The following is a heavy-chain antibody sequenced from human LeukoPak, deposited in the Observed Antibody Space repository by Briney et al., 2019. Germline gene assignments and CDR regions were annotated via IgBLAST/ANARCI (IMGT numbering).Heavy chain of an antibody. CDR3: ARLTGMVRGVIRFDP. CDR1: GFTFSSYA. D-gene: IGHD3-10*01. J-gene: IGHJ5*02. Sequence: GGSLRLSCAASGFTFSSYAMSWVRQAPGKGLEWVSYISSSSSTIYYADSVKGRFTISRDNAKNSLYLQMNSLRAEDTAVYYCARLTGMVRGVIRFDPWGQGTLVTVSS. CDR2: ISSSSSTI. V-gene: IGHV3-48*04.